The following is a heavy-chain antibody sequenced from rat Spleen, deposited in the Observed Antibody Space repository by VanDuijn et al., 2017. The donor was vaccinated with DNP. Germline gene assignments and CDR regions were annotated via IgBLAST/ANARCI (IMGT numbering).Heavy chain of an antibody. CDR2: IISDGSRT. J-gene: IGHJ2*01. CDR1: GFTFRNYN. D-gene: IGHD1-9*01. CDR3: ATLETTGITPFDY. V-gene: IGHV5S10*01. Sequence: EVQLVESGGGLVQPGRSLKLSCTASGFTFRNYNMAWVRQAPKKGLEWVATIISDGSRTYYRDSVKGRFTISRDNAESTLYLQMDSLRSEDTATYYCATLETTGITPFDYWGQGVMVTVSS.